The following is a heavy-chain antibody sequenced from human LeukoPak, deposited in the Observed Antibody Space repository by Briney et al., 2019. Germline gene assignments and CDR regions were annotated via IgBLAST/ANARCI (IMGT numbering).Heavy chain of an antibody. CDR2: IKQDGSQK. CDR1: GFYFSAYL. CDR3: ARDLKGFNL. Sequence: PGGSLSLSCVASGFYFSAYLMSWVRQAPGQGLEWVANIKQDGSQKFYLDSVKGRFTISRDNGNNSLYLHMSRLRVEDTAVYYCARDLKGFNLWGQGALVTVSS. V-gene: IGHV3-7*04. J-gene: IGHJ5*02.